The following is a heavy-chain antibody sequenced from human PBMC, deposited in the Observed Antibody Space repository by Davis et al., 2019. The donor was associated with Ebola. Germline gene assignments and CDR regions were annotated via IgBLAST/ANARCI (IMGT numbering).Heavy chain of an antibody. J-gene: IGHJ4*02. V-gene: IGHV5-51*01. CDR1: GYSFTSYW. CDR2: IYPGDSET. Sequence: GESLKISCKGSGYSFTSYWISWVRQMPGKGLEWMGSIYPGDSETTYSPSLQGQATISVDKSISTAYLRWSSLKASDTAIYYCARQESLYGHIDYWGQGTLVTVSS. CDR3: ARQESLYGHIDY. D-gene: IGHD3-10*01.